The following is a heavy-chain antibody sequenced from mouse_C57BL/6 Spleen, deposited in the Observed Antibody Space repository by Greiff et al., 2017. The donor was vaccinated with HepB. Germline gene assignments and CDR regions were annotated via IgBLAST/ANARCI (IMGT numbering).Heavy chain of an antibody. CDR2: IDPENGDT. J-gene: IGHJ3*01. CDR3: TTGYYDPFAY. D-gene: IGHD2-4*01. V-gene: IGHV14-4*01. CDR1: GFNIKDDY. Sequence: VQLQQSGAELVRPGASVKLSCTASGFNIKDDYMHWVKQRPEQGLEWIGWIDPENGDTEYASKFQGKATITADTSSNTAYLQLSSLTSEDTAVYYCTTGYYDPFAYWGQGTLVTVSA.